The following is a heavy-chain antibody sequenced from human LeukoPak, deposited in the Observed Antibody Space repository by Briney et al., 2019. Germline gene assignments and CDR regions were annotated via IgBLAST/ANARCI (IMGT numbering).Heavy chain of an antibody. CDR3: ARDRGEYSYAYDY. CDR1: GASFSGYY. D-gene: IGHD5-18*01. V-gene: IGHV4-34*01. CDR2: INHSGST. Sequence: SETLSLTCAVSGASFSGYYWSWIRQPPGKGLEWMGEINHSGSTNYNPSLKSRVTISVDTSKNQISLKLSSVTAADTAVYYCARDRGEYSYAYDYWGQGTMVTVSS. J-gene: IGHJ4*02.